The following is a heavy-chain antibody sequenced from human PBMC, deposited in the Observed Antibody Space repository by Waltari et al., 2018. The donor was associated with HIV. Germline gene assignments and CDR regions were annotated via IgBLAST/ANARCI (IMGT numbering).Heavy chain of an antibody. CDR1: GFIFRDCG. D-gene: IGHD2-21*01. Sequence: QVQLAESGGGVVHSGTSVRVPCSGAGFIFRDCGIHWVRQAPHKGLEWLAVICSDTKTKFYEDSIKGRFSVSRDNSKNTTFLQIYALTPADTAIYYCSTGRSSVVAAPPVQWGRGT. J-gene: IGHJ2*01. CDR3: STGRSSVVAAPPVQ. CDR2: ICSDTKTK. V-gene: IGHV3-33*03.